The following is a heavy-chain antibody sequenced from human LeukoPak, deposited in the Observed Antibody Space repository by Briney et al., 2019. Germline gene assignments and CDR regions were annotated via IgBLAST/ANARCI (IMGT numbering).Heavy chain of an antibody. CDR1: GSTFNNAW. V-gene: IGHV3-15*01. CDR2: IKSKNDGATT. D-gene: IGHD4-23*01. CDR3: TTAGSNFGGDSPFDS. J-gene: IGHJ4*02. Sequence: GGSLRLSCAASGSTFNNAWMTWVRQAPGKGLEWVGRIKSKNDGATTDYGAPVKGRFTMSRDDSKNTLSLQMNSLKIEDTGIYYCTTAGSNFGGDSPFDSWGQGTLVTVSS.